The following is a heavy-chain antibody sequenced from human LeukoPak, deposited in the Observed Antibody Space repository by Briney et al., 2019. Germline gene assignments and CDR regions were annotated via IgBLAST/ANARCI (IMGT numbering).Heavy chain of an antibody. V-gene: IGHV3-33*01. CDR1: GFTFSSYG. CDR3: ARESRALIDY. J-gene: IGHJ4*02. CDR2: IWYDGSNK. Sequence: GGSLRLSCAASGFTFSSYGMHWVRQAPGRGLEWVASIWYDGSNKCYADSVKGRFTISRDNSKNTLYLEMNSLRAEDTAVYYCARESRALIDYWGQGTLVTVSS.